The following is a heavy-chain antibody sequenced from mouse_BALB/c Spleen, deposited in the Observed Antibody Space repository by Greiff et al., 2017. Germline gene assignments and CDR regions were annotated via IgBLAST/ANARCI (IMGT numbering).Heavy chain of an antibody. V-gene: IGHV14-3*02. CDR1: GFNIKDTY. D-gene: IGHD2-3*01. J-gene: IGHJ3*01. CDR2: IDPANGNT. CDR3: APMRRAWFAY. Sequence: VQLQQSGAELVKPGASVKLSCTAYGFNIKDTYMHWVKQRPEKGLEWIGRIDPANGNTKYDPKFQGKATITADTSSNTAYLQLSSLTSEDTAVYYCAPMRRAWFAYWGQGTLVTVSA.